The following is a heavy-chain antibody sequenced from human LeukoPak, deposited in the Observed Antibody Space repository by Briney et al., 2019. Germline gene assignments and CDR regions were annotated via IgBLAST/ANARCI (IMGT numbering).Heavy chain of an antibody. CDR1: GFTFSSYA. J-gene: IGHJ6*02. D-gene: IGHD3-9*01. V-gene: IGHV3-30-3*01. CDR3: AREALRYFDFGWEDV. CDR2: ISYDGSNK. Sequence: SGRSLRLSCAASGFTFSSYAMHWVRQAPGKGLEWVTVISYDGSNKYYADSVKGRFTISRDNSKNILYLQMNSLRAEDTAVYYCAREALRYFDFGWEDVWGQGTTVTVSS.